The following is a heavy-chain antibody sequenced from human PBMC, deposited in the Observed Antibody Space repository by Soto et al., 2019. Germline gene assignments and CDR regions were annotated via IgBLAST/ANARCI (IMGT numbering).Heavy chain of an antibody. CDR2: INAGNGNT. CDR1: GYSFTAYS. J-gene: IGHJ4*02. Sequence: QVQLVQSGAEVKKPGASVKLSCKASGYSFTAYSMHWVRQAPGQRLEWMGWINAGNGNTKYSQKFQGRVTSTRDTSASTAYMELSSLRSEDTAVYYCARDRGGDYSFDFWGQGTLVTVSS. D-gene: IGHD4-17*01. V-gene: IGHV1-3*01. CDR3: ARDRGGDYSFDF.